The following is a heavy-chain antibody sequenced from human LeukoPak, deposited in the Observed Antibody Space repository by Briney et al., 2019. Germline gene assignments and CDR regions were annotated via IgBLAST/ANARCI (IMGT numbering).Heavy chain of an antibody. V-gene: IGHV4-59*11. D-gene: IGHD5-24*01. CDR1: GGSITSHY. J-gene: IGHJ6*02. CDR2: IYYSGST. Sequence: PSETLSLTCSVSGGSITSHYWSWIRQPPGKGLEWIAYIYYSGSTNYNPSLTSRVTISVDKSKNQFSLKLSSVTAADTAVYYCARSLSTGPSAAGDAYYFYYGMDVWGQGTTVTVSS. CDR3: ARSLSTGPSAAGDAYYFYYGMDV.